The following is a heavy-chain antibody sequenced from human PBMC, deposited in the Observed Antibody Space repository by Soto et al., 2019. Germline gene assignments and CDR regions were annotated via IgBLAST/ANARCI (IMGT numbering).Heavy chain of an antibody. CDR3: ARALPDFDTTGHYIDY. J-gene: IGHJ4*02. D-gene: IGHD3-22*01. V-gene: IGHV3-53*01. CDR1: GITVSSHY. CDR2: IYSGGSR. Sequence: EVQLVESGGGLIHPGGSLRLSCTASGITVSSHYMSWVRQAPGKGPEWVSVIYSGGSRYYADSVTGRFAISRDRSKNTLYLHMNGLTAEYTAVYYCARALPDFDTTGHYIDYWGQGTLVTVSS.